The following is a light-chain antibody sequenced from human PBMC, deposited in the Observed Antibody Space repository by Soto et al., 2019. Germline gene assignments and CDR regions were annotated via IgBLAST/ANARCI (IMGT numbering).Light chain of an antibody. CDR1: QGISTY. J-gene: IGKJ1*01. V-gene: IGKV1-27*01. CDR2: GAY. CDR3: QQHNSAT. Sequence: SALTASVGDRVTITCRASQGISTYLAWYQQKPGKVPKLLIYGAYTLQSGVPSRFSGSGSGTDFTPAIRSLQPNGFANYCCQQHNSATCGQGTTGDIK.